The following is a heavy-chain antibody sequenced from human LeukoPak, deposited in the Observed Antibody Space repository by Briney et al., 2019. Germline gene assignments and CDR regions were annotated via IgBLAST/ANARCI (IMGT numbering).Heavy chain of an antibody. V-gene: IGHV1-18*01. CDR1: GYTFTSYG. CDR2: ISTYNKNT. D-gene: IGHD5-24*01. J-gene: IGHJ4*02. Sequence: GASVKVSCKASGYTFTSYGISWVRQAPGQGLEWMGWISTYNKNTNYAQKLQGRVTMTTDTSTSTAYMELRSLRSDDTAVYYCARETGGEMATIKREFDYWGKGTLVTVSS. CDR3: ARETGGEMATIKREFDY.